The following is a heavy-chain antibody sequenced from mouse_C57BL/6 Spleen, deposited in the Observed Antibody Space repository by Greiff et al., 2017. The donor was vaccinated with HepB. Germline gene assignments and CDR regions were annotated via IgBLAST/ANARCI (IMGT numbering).Heavy chain of an antibody. Sequence: QVQLKESGAELARPGASVKLSCKASGYTFTSYGISWVKQSTGQGLEWIGEIYPRSGNTYYNEKFKGKATLTADKSSSTAYMELRSLTSEDSAVYFWARTGDGGAMDYWGQGTSVTVSS. J-gene: IGHJ4*01. CDR1: GYTFTSYG. CDR2: IYPRSGNT. D-gene: IGHD3-3*01. CDR3: ARTGDGGAMDY. V-gene: IGHV1-81*01.